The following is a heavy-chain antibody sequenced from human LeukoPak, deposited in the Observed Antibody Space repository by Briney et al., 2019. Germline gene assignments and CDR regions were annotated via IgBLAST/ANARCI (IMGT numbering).Heavy chain of an antibody. CDR1: GGTFSSYA. Sequence: ASVKVSCKASGGTFSSYAISWVRQAPGQGLEWMGKIIPILGIANNAQKFQGRVTITADKSTSTAYMELSSLRPEDTAVYYCARDGGYSSGWYGRNGMDVWGQGTTVTVSS. V-gene: IGHV1-69*04. D-gene: IGHD6-19*01. CDR2: IIPILGIA. J-gene: IGHJ6*02. CDR3: ARDGGYSSGWYGRNGMDV.